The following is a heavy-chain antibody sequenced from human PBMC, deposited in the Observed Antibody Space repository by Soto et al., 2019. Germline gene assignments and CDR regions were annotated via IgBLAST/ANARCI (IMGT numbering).Heavy chain of an antibody. CDR2: ISYDGNNK. J-gene: IGHJ4*02. CDR1: EFTFSKYA. Sequence: VGTLRLSCAASEFTFSKYAMHWVRQPPGKGLQWLAVISYDGNNKYYADSVEGRFTISRDNSKNTVYLQMNSLRLEDTAVYHSARVPSYSDSYFDHWGQGTLVTVSS. D-gene: IGHD4-17*01. V-gene: IGHV3-30*03. CDR3: ARVPSYSDSYFDH.